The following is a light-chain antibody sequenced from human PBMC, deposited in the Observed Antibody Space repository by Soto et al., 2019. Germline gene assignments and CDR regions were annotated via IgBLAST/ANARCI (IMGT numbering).Light chain of an antibody. CDR1: QSVSGNY. CDR2: GAS. J-gene: IGKJ1*01. CDR3: QQHGSSPT. V-gene: IGKV3-20*01. Sequence: EIVLTQSPGTLSLSPGERATLSCRASQSVSGNYVAWYQQKPDQAPRLRIYGASNSATGIPDRFAGSGAGTAFSLTVSRLEPEDFAVYYCQQHGSSPTFGQGTKVELK.